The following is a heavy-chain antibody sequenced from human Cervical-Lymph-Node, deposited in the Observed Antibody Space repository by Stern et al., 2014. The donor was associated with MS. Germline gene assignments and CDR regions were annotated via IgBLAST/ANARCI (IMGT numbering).Heavy chain of an antibody. J-gene: IGHJ6*02. V-gene: IGHV1-18*01. D-gene: IGHD2-2*01. Sequence: QMQLVQSGAEVRKPWASVKVSCRTSGYTFSSFGISWLRRAPGQGLEWMGWISGYNGDTQYPQTFQGRVILTTATSTNTAYMDLTSLRSDDTAMYYCARGPYCSSTSCYSNGYYFYGLDVWGQGTTVTVSS. CDR1: GYTFSSFG. CDR2: ISGYNGDT. CDR3: ARGPYCSSTSCYSNGYYFYGLDV.